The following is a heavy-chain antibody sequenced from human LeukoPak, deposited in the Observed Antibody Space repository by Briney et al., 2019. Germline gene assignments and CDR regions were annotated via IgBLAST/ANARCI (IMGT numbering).Heavy chain of an antibody. CDR1: GFTVSSNY. V-gene: IGHV3-53*01. J-gene: IGHJ6*02. CDR2: IYRGGST. CDR3: ARAFSNYYYYYYGMDV. Sequence: LGGSLRLSCAASGFTVSSNYMSWVRQAPGKGLEWVSVIYRGGSTYYADSVKGRFTISRDSSKNTLYLQMNSLRAEDTAVYYCARAFSNYYYYYYGMDVWGQGTTVTVSS. D-gene: IGHD4-11*01.